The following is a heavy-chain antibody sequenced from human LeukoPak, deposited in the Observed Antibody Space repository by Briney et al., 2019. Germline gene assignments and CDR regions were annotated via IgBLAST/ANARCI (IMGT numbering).Heavy chain of an antibody. CDR1: GGSISSYY. D-gene: IGHD4-17*01. J-gene: IGHJ5*02. V-gene: IGHV4-59*08. CDR3: ARARSTTGWFDP. Sequence: SETLSLTCTVSGGSISSYYWSWIRQPPGKGLEWIGHIYYSGSTNYNPSLRSRVTISVDTSKNQFSLMLSSVTAADTAVYYCARARSTTGWFDPWGQGTLVTVSS. CDR2: IYYSGST.